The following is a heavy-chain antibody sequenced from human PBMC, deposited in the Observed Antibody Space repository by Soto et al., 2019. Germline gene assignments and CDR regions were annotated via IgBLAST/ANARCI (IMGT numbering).Heavy chain of an antibody. CDR2: ISAYNGNT. J-gene: IGHJ4*02. D-gene: IGHD3-22*01. V-gene: IGHV1-18*01. Sequence: GASVKVSCKASGYTFTSYGISWVRQAPGQGLEWMGWISAYNGNTNYAQKLQGRVTMTTDTSTSTAYMELRSLRSDDTAVYYCARARLGGASSGYYRPYYFDYRGQGTLVTVPS. CDR3: ARARLGGASSGYYRPYYFDY. CDR1: GYTFTSYG.